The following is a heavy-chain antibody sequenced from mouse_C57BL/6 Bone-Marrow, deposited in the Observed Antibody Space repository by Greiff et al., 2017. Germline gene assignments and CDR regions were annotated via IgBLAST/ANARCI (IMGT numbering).Heavy chain of an antibody. Sequence: EVMLVESGGGLVQPGGSLSLSCAASGFTFTDYYMSWVRQPPGKALEWLGFIRDEANGYTTEYSASVKGRFTISRDNSQSILYLRMNALRAEDSATYYCARSYDYFDYWGQGTTLTVSS. J-gene: IGHJ2*01. D-gene: IGHD2-3*01. CDR2: IRDEANGYTT. CDR3: ARSYDYFDY. V-gene: IGHV7-3*01. CDR1: GFTFTDYY.